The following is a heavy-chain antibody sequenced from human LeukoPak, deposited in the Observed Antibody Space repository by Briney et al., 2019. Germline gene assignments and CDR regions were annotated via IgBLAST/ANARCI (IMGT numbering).Heavy chain of an antibody. Sequence: SETLSLTCTVSGGSVNNNAYYWGWVRQPPGKGLEYIGNVYYSGITYYNPSLQSRVTISVDTSKNQFSLKLSSVTAADTAVYYCARGLVVTTYYFDYWGQGTLVTVSS. CDR2: VYYSGIT. V-gene: IGHV4-39*07. CDR3: ARGLVVTTYYFDY. J-gene: IGHJ4*02. D-gene: IGHD3-22*01. CDR1: GGSVNNNAYY.